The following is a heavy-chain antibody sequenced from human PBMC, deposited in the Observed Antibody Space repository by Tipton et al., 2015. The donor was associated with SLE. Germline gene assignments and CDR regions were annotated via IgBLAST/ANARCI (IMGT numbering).Heavy chain of an antibody. Sequence: GLVKPSETLSLTCTVSGGPISSYYWSWIRQPPGKGLEWIGYIYYSGSTNYNPSLKSRVTISVDTSKNQFSLKLSSVTAADTAVYYCARGWSSSSYYYYYMDVWGKGTTVTVSS. D-gene: IGHD6-6*01. J-gene: IGHJ6*03. CDR3: ARGWSSSSYYYYYMDV. CDR1: GGPISSYY. CDR2: IYYSGST. V-gene: IGHV4-59*01.